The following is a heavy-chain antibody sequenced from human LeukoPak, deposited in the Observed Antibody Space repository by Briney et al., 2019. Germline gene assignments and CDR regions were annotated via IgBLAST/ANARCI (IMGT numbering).Heavy chain of an antibody. J-gene: IGHJ3*02. CDR1: GGSVSSDIYH. Sequence: PSETLSLTCIVSGGSVSSDIYHWSWIRQPPGKGLEWIGYIYYSGSTNYNPSLKSRVTISVDTSKNQFSLKLSSVTAADTAVYYCASQLVTYGAFDIWGQETMVTVSS. D-gene: IGHD2-21*02. CDR3: ASQLVTYGAFDI. CDR2: IYYSGST. V-gene: IGHV4-61*01.